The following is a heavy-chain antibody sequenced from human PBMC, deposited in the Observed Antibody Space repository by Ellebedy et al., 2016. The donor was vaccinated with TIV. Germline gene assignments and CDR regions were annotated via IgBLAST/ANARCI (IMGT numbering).Heavy chain of an antibody. J-gene: IGHJ4*02. CDR2: ISSRGRTI. CDR1: GFSFSAYS. CDR3: ATRVVVAGGLDY. V-gene: IGHV3-48*02. Sequence: GESLKISCTASGFSFSAYSMNWVRQAPGKGLEWISSISSRGRTIYYVDSVKGRFTISRDNAKNSLYLQMNSLRDEDTAVYYCATRVVVAGGLDYWGQGTLVTASS. D-gene: IGHD6-19*01.